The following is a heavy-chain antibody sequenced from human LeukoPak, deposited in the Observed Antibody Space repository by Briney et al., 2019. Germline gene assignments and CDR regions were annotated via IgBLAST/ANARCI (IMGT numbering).Heavy chain of an antibody. CDR2: IKSKTDGGIT. CDR3: TTDILFPLYYFDY. CDR1: GFTFSNAW. J-gene: IGHJ4*02. Sequence: GGSLRLSCAASGFTFSNAWMSWVRHAPGEGLGWGGRIKSKTDGGITDYAAPVKGRFTISRDDSKNTLYLQMNSLKTEDTAVYYCTTDILFPLYYFDYWGQGTLVTVSS. D-gene: IGHD2-21*01. V-gene: IGHV3-15*01.